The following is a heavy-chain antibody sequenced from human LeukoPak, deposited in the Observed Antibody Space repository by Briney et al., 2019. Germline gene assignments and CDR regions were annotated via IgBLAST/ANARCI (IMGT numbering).Heavy chain of an antibody. V-gene: IGHV3-66*01. CDR1: GFTVSSNY. J-gene: IGHJ4*02. CDR3: ARGKYDSSGYYYLDY. Sequence: PGGSLRLSCAASGFTVSSNYMSWVSQAPGKWLEWVSIIYSGGSTYYADSVKGRFTISRDNSKNTLYLQMNSLRAEDTAVYYCARGKYDSSGYYYLDYWGQGTLVTVSS. CDR2: IYSGGST. D-gene: IGHD3-22*01.